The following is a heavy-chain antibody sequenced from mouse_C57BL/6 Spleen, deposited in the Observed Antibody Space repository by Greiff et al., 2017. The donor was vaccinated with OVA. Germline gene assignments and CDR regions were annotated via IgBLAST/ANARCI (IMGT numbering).Heavy chain of an antibody. CDR3: TQRPNWDGSPVWEMDD. J-gene: IGHJ4*01. CDR1: GFTFSNYW. D-gene: IGHD4-1*02. V-gene: IGHV6-3*01. CDR2: ISLKSDNYAT. Sequence: EVQLQQSGGGFVQPGGSMKLSCVASGFTFSNYWMNWVRQSPEKGLEWVAQISLKSDNYATPYALSVNGRFTISRDDSKSSVYQQKNNIRAEETGIDYYTQRPNWDGSPVWEMDDWGKGTTVTVSS.